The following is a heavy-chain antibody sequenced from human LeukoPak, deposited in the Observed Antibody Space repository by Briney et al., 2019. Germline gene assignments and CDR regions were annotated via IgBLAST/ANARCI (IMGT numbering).Heavy chain of an antibody. V-gene: IGHV1-46*01. CDR3: ASDLVVVVPAAMPVGWFDP. Sequence: ASVKVSCKASGYTFTSYYMHWVRQAPGQGLEWMGIINPSGGSTSYAQKFQGRVTMTRDTSTSTVYMELSSLRSEDTAVYYCASDLVVVVPAAMPVGWFDPWGQGTLVTVSS. CDR2: INPSGGST. CDR1: GYTFTSYY. J-gene: IGHJ5*02. D-gene: IGHD2-2*01.